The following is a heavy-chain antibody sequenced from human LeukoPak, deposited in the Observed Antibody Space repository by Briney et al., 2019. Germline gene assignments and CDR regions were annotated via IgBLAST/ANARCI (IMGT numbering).Heavy chain of an antibody. CDR2: ISGSGGST. J-gene: IGHJ4*02. CDR3: TTDPRAVRGGGDYYFDY. D-gene: IGHD3-10*01. V-gene: IGHV3-23*01. CDR1: GFTFSSYA. Sequence: GGSLRLSCAASGFTFSSYAMSWVRQAPGKGLEWVSAISGSGGSTYYADSVKGRFTISRDNSKNTLYLQMNSLKTEDTAVYYCTTDPRAVRGGGDYYFDYWGQGTLVTVSS.